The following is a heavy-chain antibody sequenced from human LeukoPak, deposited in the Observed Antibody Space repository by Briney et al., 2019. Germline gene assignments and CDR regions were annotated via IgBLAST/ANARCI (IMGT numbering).Heavy chain of an antibody. CDR1: GFTFSNYA. V-gene: IGHV3-30*04. D-gene: IGHD6-13*01. CDR3: ARDVAATGTYTDY. Sequence: GGSLRFSCTASGFTFSNYAIHWVRQSPGKGLEWVAVISYDGRKEYYADSVKGRFTISRDNLKNTLYLQMNSLRGEDTAVYYCARDVAATGTYTDYWGQGTLVTVSS. CDR2: ISYDGRKE. J-gene: IGHJ4*02.